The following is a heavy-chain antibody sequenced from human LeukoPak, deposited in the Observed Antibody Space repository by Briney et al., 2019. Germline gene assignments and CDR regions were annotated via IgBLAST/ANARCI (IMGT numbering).Heavy chain of an antibody. Sequence: QPGASLRLSCAASGFTFSNYEMNWVRQTPGKGLEWVSYISNSGSTIYYAESVKGRFTISRDNAKNSLYLQMNSLRAEDTAVYYCAGTVAFDYWGQGTLVTVSS. J-gene: IGHJ4*02. CDR1: GFTFSNYE. CDR3: AGTVAFDY. CDR2: ISNSGSTI. D-gene: IGHD4-23*01. V-gene: IGHV3-48*03.